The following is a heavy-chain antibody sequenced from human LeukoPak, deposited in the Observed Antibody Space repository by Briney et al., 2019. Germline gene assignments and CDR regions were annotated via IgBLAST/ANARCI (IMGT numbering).Heavy chain of an antibody. CDR3: ARDQTTVGLDF. D-gene: IGHD4-23*01. Sequence: PGGSLRLSCGASGFTFSSHWMSWVRQVPGKGLEWVANIKQDGSEEYYVDSVEGRFTISRDNAKNSLYLQMNSLRAEDTAVYFCARDQTTVGLDFWGQGTLVSVSS. CDR2: IKQDGSEE. J-gene: IGHJ4*02. CDR1: GFTFSSHW. V-gene: IGHV3-7*03.